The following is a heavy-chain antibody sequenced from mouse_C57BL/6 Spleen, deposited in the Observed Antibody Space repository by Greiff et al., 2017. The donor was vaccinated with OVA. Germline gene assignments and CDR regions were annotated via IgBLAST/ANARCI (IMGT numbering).Heavy chain of an antibody. CDR1: GYTFTSYW. J-gene: IGHJ2*01. Sequence: VQLQQPGAELVKPGASVKLSCKASGYTFTSYWMQWVKQRPGQGLEWIGEIDPSDSYTNYNQKFKGKATLTVDTSSSTAYMQLSSLTSEDSAVYYCARGGQLRLDYWGQGTTLTVSS. D-gene: IGHD3-2*02. CDR3: ARGGQLRLDY. V-gene: IGHV1-50*01. CDR2: IDPSDSYT.